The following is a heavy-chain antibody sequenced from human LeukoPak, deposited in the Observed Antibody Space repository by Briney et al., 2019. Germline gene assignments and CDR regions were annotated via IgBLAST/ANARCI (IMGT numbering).Heavy chain of an antibody. CDR3: ARRSRRAPPFDY. V-gene: IGHV4-39*01. Sequence: SETLSLTCTVSGGSISSSSYYSGWIRQPPGKGLEWIGSIYYSGSTYYNPSLKSRVTISVDTSKNQFSLKLSSVTAADTAVYYCARRSRRAPPFDYWGQGTLVTVSS. J-gene: IGHJ4*02. CDR1: GGSISSSSYY. CDR2: IYYSGST. D-gene: IGHD3-10*01.